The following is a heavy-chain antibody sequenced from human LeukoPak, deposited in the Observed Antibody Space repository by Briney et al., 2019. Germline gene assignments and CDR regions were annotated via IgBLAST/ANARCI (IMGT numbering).Heavy chain of an antibody. V-gene: IGHV4-34*01. Sequence: SETLSLTCAVYGGSFSGYYWSWIRQPPGKGLEWIGEINHSGSTNYNPSLKSRVTISVDTSKNQFSLKLSSVTAADPAVYYCARDNSAARIIDYWGQGTLVTVSS. D-gene: IGHD6-6*01. CDR3: ARDNSAARIIDY. CDR2: INHSGST. J-gene: IGHJ4*02. CDR1: GGSFSGYY.